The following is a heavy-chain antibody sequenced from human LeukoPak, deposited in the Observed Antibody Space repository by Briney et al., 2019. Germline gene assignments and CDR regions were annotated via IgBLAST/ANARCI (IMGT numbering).Heavy chain of an antibody. CDR3: ARDVGTALVTGDY. CDR2: IYYSGST. CDR1: GGSIISYY. Sequence: SETLSLTCTVSGGSIISYYWSWIRQPPGKGLEWIGYIYYSGSTNYNPSLKSRVTISVDTSKNHFSLKLTSVTAADTAVYYCARDVGTALVTGDYWGQGTLVTVSS. D-gene: IGHD5-18*01. V-gene: IGHV4-59*01. J-gene: IGHJ4*02.